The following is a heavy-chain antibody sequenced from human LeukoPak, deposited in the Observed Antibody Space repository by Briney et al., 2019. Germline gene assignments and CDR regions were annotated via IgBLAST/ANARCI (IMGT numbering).Heavy chain of an antibody. Sequence: KISCKGSGYSFTSYGIGWVRQAPGQGLEWMGWISAYNGNTNYAQKLQGRVTMTTDTSTSTAYMELRSLRSDDTAVYYCARLYSSSWYPEAPSYFDYWGQGTLVTVSS. V-gene: IGHV1-18*01. CDR1: GYSFTSYG. J-gene: IGHJ4*02. CDR2: ISAYNGNT. D-gene: IGHD6-13*01. CDR3: ARLYSSSWYPEAPSYFDY.